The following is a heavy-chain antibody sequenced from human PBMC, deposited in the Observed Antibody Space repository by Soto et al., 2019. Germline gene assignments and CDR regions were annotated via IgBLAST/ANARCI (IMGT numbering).Heavy chain of an antibody. Sequence: PSETLSLTCTVSGGPFSGYYWSWIRQPPGKGLEWIGYAYYSGNTNYNPSLKSRVTISLDTSKNQISLKLSSVTAADTAVYYCARGAGSYYYYGMDVWGQGTTVTVSS. CDR2: AYYSGNT. CDR3: ARGAGSYYYYGMDV. D-gene: IGHD2-15*01. CDR1: GGPFSGYY. V-gene: IGHV4-59*01. J-gene: IGHJ6*02.